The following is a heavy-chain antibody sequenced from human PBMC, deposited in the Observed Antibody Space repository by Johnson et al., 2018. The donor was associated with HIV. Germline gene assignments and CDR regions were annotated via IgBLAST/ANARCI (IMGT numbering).Heavy chain of an antibody. J-gene: IGHJ3*02. CDR1: GFTFSDYY. D-gene: IGHD6-13*01. CDR2: IYSGGST. V-gene: IGHV3-66*01. CDR3: AKSYSSSWYPVGMDDAFDI. Sequence: VQLVESGGGLVQPGGSLRLSCVGSGFTFSDYYMSWIRQAPGKGLAWVSVIYSGGSTYDADSVKGRFTTSRDNSKNTLYLQMNSLRAEDTAVYYCAKSYSSSWYPVGMDDAFDIWGQGTMVTVSS.